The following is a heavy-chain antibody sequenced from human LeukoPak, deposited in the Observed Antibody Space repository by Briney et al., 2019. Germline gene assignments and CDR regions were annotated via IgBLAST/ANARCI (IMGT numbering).Heavy chain of an antibody. CDR3: ASHLSGVSVAAFDY. V-gene: IGHV3-23*01. CDR1: GFTFSSSA. D-gene: IGHD6-19*01. J-gene: IGHJ4*02. CDR2: ISNNGGYT. Sequence: PGGSLRLSCAASGFTFSSSAMSWVRQAPGKGLEWVSAISNNGGYTYYADSVQGRFTISRDNSKSTLCLQMNSLRAEDTAVYYCASHLSGVSVAAFDYWGQGTLVTVSS.